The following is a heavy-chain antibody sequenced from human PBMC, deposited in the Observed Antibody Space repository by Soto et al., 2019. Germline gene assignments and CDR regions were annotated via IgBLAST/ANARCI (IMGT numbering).Heavy chain of an antibody. CDR3: AKSRSNSGWYAPFDY. V-gene: IGHV3-23*01. CDR1: GFTFSSYA. D-gene: IGHD6-19*01. CDR2: ISGSGGST. Sequence: EVQLLESGGGLVQPGVSLRLSCAASGFTFSSYAMSWVRQAPGKGLEWVSAISGSGGSTYYADSVKGRFTISRDNSKNTLYLQMNSLRAEDTAVYYCAKSRSNSGWYAPFDYWGQGTLVTVSS. J-gene: IGHJ4*02.